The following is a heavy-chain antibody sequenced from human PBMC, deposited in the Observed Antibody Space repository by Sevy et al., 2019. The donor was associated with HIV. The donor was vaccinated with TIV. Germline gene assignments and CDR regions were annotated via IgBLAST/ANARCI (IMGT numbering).Heavy chain of an antibody. Sequence: SETLSLTCTVSGGSISSYYWNWFRQPPGKGLEWIGYIYYSERTNYNPSLKSRVTITVDTSKNQFSLRLTSVTAADTAVYYCAREDGMMATSDYWGQGTLVTVSS. CDR3: AREDGMMATSDY. CDR1: GGSISSYY. D-gene: IGHD5-12*01. CDR2: IYYSERT. V-gene: IGHV4-59*01. J-gene: IGHJ4*02.